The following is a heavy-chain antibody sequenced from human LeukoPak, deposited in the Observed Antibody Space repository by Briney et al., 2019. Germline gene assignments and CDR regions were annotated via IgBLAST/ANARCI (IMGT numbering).Heavy chain of an antibody. CDR1: GFTFDDYG. Sequence: GGSLRLSCAASGFTFDDYGMSWVRQAPGEGLEWVSGISWNSGSIVYADSVKGRFTISRDNAKNSLYLQMNSLRAEDTALYYCAKGQFSMGMATITGAFDYWGQGTLVTVSS. V-gene: IGHV3-9*01. CDR3: AKGQFSMGMATITGAFDY. CDR2: ISWNSGSI. D-gene: IGHD5-24*01. J-gene: IGHJ4*02.